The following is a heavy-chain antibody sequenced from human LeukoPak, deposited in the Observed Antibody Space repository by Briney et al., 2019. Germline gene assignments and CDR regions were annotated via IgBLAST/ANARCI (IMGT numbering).Heavy chain of an antibody. CDR1: GYSFTSYW. V-gene: IGHV5-51*01. Sequence: PGESLKISCKGSGYSFTSYWIGWVRQMPGRGLEWMGIIYPGDSDTRDSPSFQGQVTISADKSISTAYLQWSSLKASDTAMYYCARVEGGDMITFGGVIVTTLDYWGQGTLVTVSS. D-gene: IGHD3-16*02. CDR3: ARVEGGDMITFGGVIVTTLDY. J-gene: IGHJ4*02. CDR2: IYPGDSDT.